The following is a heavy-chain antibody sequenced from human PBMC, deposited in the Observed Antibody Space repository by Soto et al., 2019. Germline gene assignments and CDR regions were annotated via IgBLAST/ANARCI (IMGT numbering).Heavy chain of an antibody. CDR3: ARKRVTATGTFGFDI. J-gene: IGHJ3*02. Sequence: GGSLRLSCAASGFTFSTYWMHWVRQVPVEVLVWVSRVSGDGTITTYADSVQGRFTISRDNAKNILSLLMNSLRADDTAVYYCARKRVTATGTFGFDIWGPGTMVTVSS. CDR2: VSGDGTIT. CDR1: GFTFSTYW. D-gene: IGHD2-21*02. V-gene: IGHV3-74*01.